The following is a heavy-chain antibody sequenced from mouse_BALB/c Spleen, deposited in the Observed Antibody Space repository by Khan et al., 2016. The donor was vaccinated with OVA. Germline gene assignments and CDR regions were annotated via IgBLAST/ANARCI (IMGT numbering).Heavy chain of an antibody. Sequence: QVQLKESGAELARPGASVKMSCKASGYTFTSYTIHWIKLRPGQGLEWIGYINPSNGYTNYNQKFKDKATLTADKSSTTAYMQLSSLTSDDSAVYNCVRGGAYYRNGGWFAYWGQGTLVTVSA. D-gene: IGHD2-14*01. CDR2: INPSNGYT. CDR3: VRGGAYYRNGGWFAY. J-gene: IGHJ3*01. V-gene: IGHV1-4*01. CDR1: GYTFTSYT.